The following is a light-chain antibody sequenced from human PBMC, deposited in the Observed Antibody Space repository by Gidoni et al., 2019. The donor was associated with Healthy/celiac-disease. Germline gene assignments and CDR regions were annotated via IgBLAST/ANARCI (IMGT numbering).Light chain of an antibody. CDR1: QSVSSSY. CDR2: GAS. V-gene: IGKV3-20*01. CDR3: QQYGSSPPT. Sequence: ELVLTQSPGTLSLSPGESATLSCRASQSVSSSYLAWYQQKPGQAPRLLIYGASSRATGIPDRFSGSGSGTDFTLTISRLEPEDFAVYYCQQYGSSPPTFGQXTKVEIK. J-gene: IGKJ1*01.